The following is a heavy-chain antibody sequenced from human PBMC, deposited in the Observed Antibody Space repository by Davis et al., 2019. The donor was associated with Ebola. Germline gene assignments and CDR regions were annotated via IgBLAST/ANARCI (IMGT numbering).Heavy chain of an antibody. V-gene: IGHV1-3*01. J-gene: IGHJ5*02. CDR2: INAGNGNT. CDR3: ATLIDKGYCSSTSCYGWFDP. CDR1: GYTFTSYA. D-gene: IGHD2-2*01. Sequence: ASVKVSCKASGYTFTSYAMHWVRQAPGQRLEWMGWINAGNGNTKYSQKFQGRVTMTEDTSTDTAYMELSSLRSEDTAVYYCATLIDKGYCSSTSCYGWFDPWGQGTLVTVSS.